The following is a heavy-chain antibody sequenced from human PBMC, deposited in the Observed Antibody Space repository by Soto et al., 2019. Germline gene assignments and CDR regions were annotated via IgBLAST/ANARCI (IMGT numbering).Heavy chain of an antibody. CDR3: ARSYSSSIGAYDY. CDR2: IIPIFGTA. CDR1: GGTFSSYA. D-gene: IGHD6-6*01. J-gene: IGHJ4*02. Sequence: SVKVSCKASGGTFSSYAISWVRQAPGQGLEWMGGIIPIFGTANYAQKFQGRVTITADEPTSTAYMELSSLRSEDTAVYYCARSYSSSIGAYDYWGQGTLVTVSS. V-gene: IGHV1-69*13.